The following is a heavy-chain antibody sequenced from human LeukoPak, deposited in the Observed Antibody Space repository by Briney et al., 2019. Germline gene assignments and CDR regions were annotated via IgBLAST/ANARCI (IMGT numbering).Heavy chain of an antibody. J-gene: IGHJ4*02. CDR2: IKQDGSEK. Sequence: GGSLRLSCAASGFTFSSYWMSWVRQAPGKGLEWVANIKQDGSEKYYVDSVKGRFTISRDNAKNSLYLQMNSLRAEDTAVYYCARAGSGYDFSIRWLFDYWGQGTLVTVSS. V-gene: IGHV3-7*01. CDR3: ARAGSGYDFSIRWLFDY. D-gene: IGHD5-12*01. CDR1: GFTFSSYW.